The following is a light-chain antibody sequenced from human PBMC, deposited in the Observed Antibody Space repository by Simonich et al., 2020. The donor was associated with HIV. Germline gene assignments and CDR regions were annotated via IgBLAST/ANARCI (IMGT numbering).Light chain of an antibody. CDR2: GAS. CDR1: QSVSSN. Sequence: EIVMTQSPATLSVSPGERAPLSCRASQSVSSNLAWYQQKPGQAPRLLIYGASTRATGIPARFSGSGSGTEFTLTISSLQSEDFAVYYCQQYNNWPPLFGPGTKVDI. J-gene: IGKJ3*01. CDR3: QQYNNWPPL. V-gene: IGKV3-15*01.